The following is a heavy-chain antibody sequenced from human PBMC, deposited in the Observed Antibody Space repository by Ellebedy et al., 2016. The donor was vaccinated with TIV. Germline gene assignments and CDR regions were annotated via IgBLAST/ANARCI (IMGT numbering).Heavy chain of an antibody. J-gene: IGHJ6*02. D-gene: IGHD1-20*01. V-gene: IGHV3-21*01. CDR3: ATDEAGYNWNPRGGMDV. CDR2: ITTTGTYI. Sequence: GESLKISCAASGFTFSDYTMNWVRPPPGKGLEWVSSITTTGTYIYYADSVKGRFTISRDNAKNSLYLQMNSLRAEDTAIYYCATDEAGYNWNPRGGMDVWGQGTTVTVSS. CDR1: GFTFSDYT.